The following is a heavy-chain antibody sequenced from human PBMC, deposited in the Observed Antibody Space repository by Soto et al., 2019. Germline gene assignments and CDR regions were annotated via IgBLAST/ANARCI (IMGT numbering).Heavy chain of an antibody. CDR3: AKAVHSTGWSKNGI. D-gene: IGHD6-19*01. Sequence: GGSLRLSCAASGFTFSSYWMSWVRQAPGMGLEWVSTISGGGASTWDADSVKGRFTISRDNSKNTLYLQLNSLRADDTALYYCAKAVHSTGWSKNGIWGQGTMVTVSS. CDR2: ISGGGAST. V-gene: IGHV3-23*01. CDR1: GFTFSSYW. J-gene: IGHJ3*02.